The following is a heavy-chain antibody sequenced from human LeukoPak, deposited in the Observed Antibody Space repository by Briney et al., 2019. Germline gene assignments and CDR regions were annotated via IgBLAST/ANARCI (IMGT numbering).Heavy chain of an antibody. D-gene: IGHD5-18*01. J-gene: IGHJ4*02. CDR2: IKQDGSEK. Sequence: GGSLRLSCVASGFTFSSYWMSWVRQAPGKGLEWVANIKQDGSEKYYVDSVKGRFTISRDNAKNSLYLQMNSLRAEDTAVYYCAREAGIPPSTQQWPTSVDYWGQRTLVTVSS. CDR3: AREAGIPPSTQQWPTSVDY. V-gene: IGHV3-7*05. CDR1: GFTFSSYW.